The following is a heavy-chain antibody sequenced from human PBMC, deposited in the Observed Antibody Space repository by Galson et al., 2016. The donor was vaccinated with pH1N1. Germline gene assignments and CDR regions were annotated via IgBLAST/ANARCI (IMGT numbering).Heavy chain of an antibody. CDR1: GGTLRNYA. CDR2: IIPIFATV. Sequence: SVKVSCKASGGTLRNYAASWVRQAPGQGLEWMGGIIPIFATVNYAQKFQGIPTITADESTNTAYMELSSLRSEDTALYYCAMGFSGYDRLLAPAYFDSWGRGTLVTVSS. J-gene: IGHJ4*02. CDR3: AMGFSGYDRLLAPAYFDS. V-gene: IGHV1-69*13. D-gene: IGHD5-12*01.